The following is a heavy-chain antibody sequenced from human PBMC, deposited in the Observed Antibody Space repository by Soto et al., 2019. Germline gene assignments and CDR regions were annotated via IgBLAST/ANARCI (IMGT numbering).Heavy chain of an antibody. CDR3: AKVNSDYNFPDY. CDR1: GFTFNHYA. J-gene: IGHJ4*02. D-gene: IGHD5-12*01. CDR2: VSGSGEST. Sequence: GGSLRLSCAASGFTFNHYAMRWVRQAPGKGLEWVSGVSGSGESTSYAESVKGRFTISRDNSKNTLYLQMNSLRAEDTAVYYCAKVNSDYNFPDYWGQGTLVTVSS. V-gene: IGHV3-23*01.